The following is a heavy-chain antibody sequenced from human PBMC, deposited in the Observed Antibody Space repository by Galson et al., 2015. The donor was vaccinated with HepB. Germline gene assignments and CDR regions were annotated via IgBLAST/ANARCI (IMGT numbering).Heavy chain of an antibody. J-gene: IGHJ4*02. Sequence: SLRLSCAASGFTFSGYAMSWVRQAPGKGLEWVSSISGSGGTTYYADSVKGRFPISRDNSKDTLCLQMNSLRAEDTAVYYCAKDLSAYDSSGLLGDFDYWGQGTLVTVSS. CDR3: AKDLSAYDSSGLLGDFDY. D-gene: IGHD3-22*01. CDR2: ISGSGGTT. CDR1: GFTFSGYA. V-gene: IGHV3-23*01.